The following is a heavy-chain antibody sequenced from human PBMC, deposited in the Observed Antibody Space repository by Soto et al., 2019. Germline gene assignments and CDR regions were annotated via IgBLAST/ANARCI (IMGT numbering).Heavy chain of an antibody. CDR1: GASISSFN. D-gene: IGHD6-13*01. Sequence: XETLSLTCSVSGASISSFNWNWVRQPSGKGPEWVGRLNIAGTINYNPSLKSRITMSMDTSKNQISLHLRSVTAADTAIYYCARDRGEYTSSWFWYFSHWGHGTLVTVSS. J-gene: IGHJ2*01. CDR2: LNIAGTI. V-gene: IGHV4-4*07. CDR3: ARDRGEYTSSWFWYFSH.